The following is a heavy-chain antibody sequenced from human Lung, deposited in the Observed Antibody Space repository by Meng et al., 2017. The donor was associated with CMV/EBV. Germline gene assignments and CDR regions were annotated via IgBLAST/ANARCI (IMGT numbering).Heavy chain of an antibody. D-gene: IGHD3-22*01. CDR1: GYTFTSYA. CDR2: INTNSGNP. J-gene: IGHJ4*02. CDR3: ARGDYYYSSGLDY. Sequence: HVQLVQAGTELTKPGVSVRVPCKASGYTFTSYAMNWVRQAPGQGLEWMRWINTNSGNPTYAQGFTGRFVFSLDTSVSTAYLQISSLKAEVTAVYYCARGDYYYSSGLDYWGQGTLVTVSS. V-gene: IGHV7-4-1*02.